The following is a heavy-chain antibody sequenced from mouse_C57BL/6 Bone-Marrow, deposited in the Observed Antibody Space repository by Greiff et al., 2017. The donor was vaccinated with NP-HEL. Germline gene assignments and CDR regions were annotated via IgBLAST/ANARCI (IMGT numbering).Heavy chain of an antibody. V-gene: IGHV1-72*01. J-gene: IGHJ2*01. CDR2: IDPNSGGT. D-gene: IGHD1-1*01. CDR3: ALAGRGY. Sequence: KPGRGLEWIGRIDPNSGGTKYNEKFKSKATLTVDKPSSTAYMQLSSLTSEDSAVYYCALAGRGYWGQGTTLTVSS.